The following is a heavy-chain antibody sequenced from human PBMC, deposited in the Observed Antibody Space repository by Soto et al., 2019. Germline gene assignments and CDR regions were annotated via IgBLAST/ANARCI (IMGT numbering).Heavy chain of an antibody. D-gene: IGHD3-3*01. CDR3: TTLYYDFWSGPDAFDI. Sequence: GGSLRLSCAASGFTFSNAWMSWVRQAPGKGLEWVGRIKSKTDGGTTDYAAPVKGRFTISRDDSKNTLYLQMNSLKTEDTAVYYCTTLYYDFWSGPDAFDIWGQGTMVTVSS. J-gene: IGHJ3*02. CDR1: GFTFSNAW. CDR2: IKSKTDGGTT. V-gene: IGHV3-15*01.